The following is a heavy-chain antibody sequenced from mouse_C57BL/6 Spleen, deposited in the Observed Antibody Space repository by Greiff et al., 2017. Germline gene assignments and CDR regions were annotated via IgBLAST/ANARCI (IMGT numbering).Heavy chain of an antibody. CDR3: ARDSYYGSSYGFDY. D-gene: IGHD1-1*01. CDR1: GFTFSDYY. Sequence: DVHLVESEGGLVQPGSSMKLSCTASGFTFSDYYMAWVRQVPEKGLEWVANINYDGSSTYYLDSLKSRFIISRDNAKNILYLQMSSLKSEDTATYYCARDSYYGSSYGFDYWGQGTTLTVSS. CDR2: INYDGSST. J-gene: IGHJ2*01. V-gene: IGHV5-16*01.